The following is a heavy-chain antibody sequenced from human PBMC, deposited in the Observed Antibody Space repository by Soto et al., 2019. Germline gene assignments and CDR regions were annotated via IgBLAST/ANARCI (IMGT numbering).Heavy chain of an antibody. V-gene: IGHV1-2*02. Sequence: ASVKVSCKASGYTFTGYYMHWVRQAPGQGLEWMGWINPNSGSTNYAQKFQGRVTMTRNTSISTAYMELSSLRSEDTAVYYCARERYSAYVCAYWGQGTLVTVSS. CDR2: INPNSGST. D-gene: IGHD5-12*01. CDR1: GYTFTGYY. CDR3: ARERYSAYVCAY. J-gene: IGHJ4*02.